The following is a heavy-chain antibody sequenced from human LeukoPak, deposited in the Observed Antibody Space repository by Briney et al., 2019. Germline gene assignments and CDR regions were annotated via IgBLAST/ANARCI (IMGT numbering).Heavy chain of an antibody. J-gene: IGHJ4*02. V-gene: IGHV3-43*02. CDR2: ISGDGGST. D-gene: IGHD3-3*01. CDR1: GFTFDDYA. CDR3: AKDSSRFLEWLSTFVDY. Sequence: GGSLRLSCAASGFTFDDYATHWVRQAPGKGLEWVSLISGDGGSTYYADSVKGRFTISRDNSKNSLYLQMNSLRTEDTALYYCAKDSSRFLEWLSTFVDYWGQGTLVTVSS.